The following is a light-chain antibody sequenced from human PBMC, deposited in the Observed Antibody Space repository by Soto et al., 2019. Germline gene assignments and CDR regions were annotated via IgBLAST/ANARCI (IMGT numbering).Light chain of an antibody. CDR2: DAS. CDR1: QSVGSY. CDR3: QQRKA. J-gene: IGKJ1*01. V-gene: IGKV3-11*01. Sequence: EIVLTQSPATLSLSPGERATLSCRASQSVGSYLAWYQQKPGQAPRLLIYDASNGATGIPARFSGSGSGTDFTLTISSLEPEDFAVYYCQQRKAFGQGTKVEIK.